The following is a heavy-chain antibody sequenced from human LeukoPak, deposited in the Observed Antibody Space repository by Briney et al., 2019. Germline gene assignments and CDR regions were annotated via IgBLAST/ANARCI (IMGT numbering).Heavy chain of an antibody. D-gene: IGHD3-16*01. J-gene: IGHJ4*02. V-gene: IGHV3-21*04. CDR2: ISSSSSYI. CDR3: AKLSGGEPRDY. CDR1: GFTFSSYS. Sequence: PGGSLRLSCAASGFTFSSYSMNWVRQAPGKGLEWVSSISSSSSYIYYADSVKGRFTISRDNSKNTLYLQMNSLRVEDTAVYYCAKLSGGEPRDYWGQGTLVTVSS.